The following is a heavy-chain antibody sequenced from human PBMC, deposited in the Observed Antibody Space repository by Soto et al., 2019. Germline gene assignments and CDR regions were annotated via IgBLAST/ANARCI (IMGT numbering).Heavy chain of an antibody. D-gene: IGHD3-16*01. CDR1: GFPFIHYW. CDR2: INPAGTIT. CDR3: TSDTFGLRDT. J-gene: IGHJ5*02. Sequence: GGSLRLSCAASGFPFIHYWMHWVRQTPGKGLVRVSRINPAGTITNYADSVEGRFTISRDNADSALFLQMNSLSAEDTAIYYCTSDTFGLRDTWGQGTLVTVSS. V-gene: IGHV3-74*01.